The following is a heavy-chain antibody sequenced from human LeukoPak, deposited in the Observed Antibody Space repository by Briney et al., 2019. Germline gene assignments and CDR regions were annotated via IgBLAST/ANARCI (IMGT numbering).Heavy chain of an antibody. D-gene: IGHD3-10*01. CDR1: GFTFSSYG. J-gene: IGHJ3*02. V-gene: IGHV3-30*02. CDR2: IRYDGSNK. Sequence: GGSLRLSCAASGFTFSSYGMHWVRQAPGKGLEWVAFIRYDGSNKYYADPVKGRFTISRDNSKNTLYLQMNSLRAEDTAVYYCAKVAREFMGAFDIWGQGTMVTVSS. CDR3: AKVAREFMGAFDI.